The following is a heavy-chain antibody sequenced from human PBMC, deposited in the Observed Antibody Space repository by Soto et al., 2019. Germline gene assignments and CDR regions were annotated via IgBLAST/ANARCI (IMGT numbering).Heavy chain of an antibody. D-gene: IGHD5-12*01. J-gene: IGHJ3*02. CDR2: INPNSGGT. V-gene: IGHV1-2*02. CDR3: ARPRDGYNYAFDI. Sequence: ASVKVSCKASGYTFTGYYMHWVRQAPGQGLEWMGWINPNSGGTNYAQKFQGRVTMTRDTSISTAYMELSRLRSDDTAVYYCARPRDGYNYAFDIWGQGTMVTVSS. CDR1: GYTFTGYY.